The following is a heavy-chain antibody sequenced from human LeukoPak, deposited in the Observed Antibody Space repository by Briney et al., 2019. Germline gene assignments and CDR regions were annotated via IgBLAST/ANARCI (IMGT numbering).Heavy chain of an antibody. Sequence: ASVKVPCKVSGYTLTELSMHWVRQAPGKGLEWMGGFDPEDGETIYAQKFQGRVTMTEDTSTDTAYMELSSLRSEDTAVYYCATSIAAAGITDARYYYYYYMDVWGKGTTVTVSS. J-gene: IGHJ6*03. D-gene: IGHD6-13*01. V-gene: IGHV1-24*01. CDR1: GYTLTELS. CDR3: ATSIAAAGITDARYYYYYYMDV. CDR2: FDPEDGET.